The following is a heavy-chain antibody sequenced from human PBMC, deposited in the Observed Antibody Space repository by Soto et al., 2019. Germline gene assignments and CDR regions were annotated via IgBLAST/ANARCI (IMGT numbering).Heavy chain of an antibody. CDR3: VGALTYEVPYYYYGMDV. CDR2: IRQGGNEK. V-gene: IGHV3-7*01. Sequence: GSLRLSCTASGFMFSTYLMSWVRQAPGKGLEWVANIRQGGNEKFYVDSVKGRFTISRDNAKKSLYLQMNSLRAEDTAVYYCVGALTYEVPYYYYGMDVWGQGTTVTVSS. J-gene: IGHJ6*02. D-gene: IGHD3-16*01. CDR1: GFMFSTYL.